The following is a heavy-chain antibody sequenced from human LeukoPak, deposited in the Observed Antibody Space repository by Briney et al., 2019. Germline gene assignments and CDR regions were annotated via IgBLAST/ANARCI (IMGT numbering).Heavy chain of an antibody. J-gene: IGHJ6*02. V-gene: IGHV3-30*04. CDR1: GFTFSSYA. CDR2: ISYDGSNK. CDR3: ARDPSSGYYAVGIDV. D-gene: IGHD3-22*01. Sequence: GRSLRLSCAASGFTFSSYAMQWVRQAPGKGLEWVAVISYDGSNKYYADSVKGRFTISRDNSKNTLYLQMNSLRAEDTAVYYCARDPSSGYYAVGIDVWGQGTTVTVSS.